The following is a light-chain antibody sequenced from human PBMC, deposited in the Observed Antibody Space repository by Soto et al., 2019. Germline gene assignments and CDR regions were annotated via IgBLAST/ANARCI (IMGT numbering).Light chain of an antibody. CDR1: QSVSSSY. J-gene: IGKJ1*01. Sequence: ERVMTQSPATLSLSPGERATFSCRASQSVSSSYLAWYQQKPGQAPRLLIYGASSRATGIPDRFSGSGSGTDFTLTISRLEPEDFAMYYCQQYGSLSWTFGQGTKVDIK. V-gene: IGKV3-20*01. CDR2: GAS. CDR3: QQYGSLSWT.